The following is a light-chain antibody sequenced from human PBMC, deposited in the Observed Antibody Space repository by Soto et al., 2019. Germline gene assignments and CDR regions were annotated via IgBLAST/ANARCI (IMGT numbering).Light chain of an antibody. CDR3: SSYTSSSTHV. CDR1: SSDVGGYNY. J-gene: IGLJ2*01. CDR2: EVS. V-gene: IGLV2-14*01. Sequence: QSALTPPASVSGSPGQSITISCTGTSSDVGGYNYVSWYQQHPGKAPKLMIYEVSNRPSGVSNRFSGSKSGNTASLTISGLQAEDEADYCCSSYTSSSTHVFGGGTQLTVL.